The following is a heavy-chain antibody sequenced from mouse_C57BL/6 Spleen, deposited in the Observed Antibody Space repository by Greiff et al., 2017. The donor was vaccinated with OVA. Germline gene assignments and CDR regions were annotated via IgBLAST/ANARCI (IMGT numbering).Heavy chain of an antibody. Sequence: QVQLQQSGPELVKPGASVKISCKASGYAFSSSWMNWVKQRPGQGLEWIGRIYPGDGDTNYNGKFKGKATLTADKSSSTAYMQLSSLTSEDSAVYFCARLGLRRGGYYFDYWGQGTTLTVSS. CDR3: ARLGLRRGGYYFDY. J-gene: IGHJ2*01. V-gene: IGHV1-82*01. D-gene: IGHD2-4*01. CDR2: IYPGDGDT. CDR1: GYAFSSSW.